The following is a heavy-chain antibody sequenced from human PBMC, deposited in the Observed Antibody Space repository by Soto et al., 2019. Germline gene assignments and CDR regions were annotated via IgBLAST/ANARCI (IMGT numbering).Heavy chain of an antibody. Sequence: QVQLVQSGAEVKKPGSSVKVSCKASGGTFSNYAITWVRQAPGQWLEWLGRIIPIFGSANYAQKFQGRVTITADESTTTAYMELSSLRSDDTAVYYCAKDGGKDGSFRSWFEHWGQGTLVTVSA. D-gene: IGHD3-3*01. CDR1: GGTFSNYA. CDR2: IIPIFGSA. CDR3: AKDGGKDGSFRSWFEH. J-gene: IGHJ5*02. V-gene: IGHV1-69*15.